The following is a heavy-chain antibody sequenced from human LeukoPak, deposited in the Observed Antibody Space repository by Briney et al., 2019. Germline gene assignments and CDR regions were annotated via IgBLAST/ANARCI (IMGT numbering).Heavy chain of an antibody. J-gene: IGHJ4*02. V-gene: IGHV1-18*01. CDR2: ISAYNGNT. Sequence: ASVKVSCKASGYTFTSYGISWVRQAPGQGLEWMGWISAYNGNTNYAQKLQGSVTMTTDTSTSTAYMELRSLRSDDTAVYYCARDPGGTGPYYFDYWGQGTLVTVSS. D-gene: IGHD1-1*01. CDR1: GYTFTSYG. CDR3: ARDPGGTGPYYFDY.